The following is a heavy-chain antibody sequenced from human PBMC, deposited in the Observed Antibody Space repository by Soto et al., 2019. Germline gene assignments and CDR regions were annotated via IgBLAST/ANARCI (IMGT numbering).Heavy chain of an antibody. D-gene: IGHD3-3*01. CDR1: GGSINSGGYY. Sequence: SETLSLTCTVSGGSINSGGYYWSWIRQHPGKGLEWIGYIYYSGSTYYNPSLKSRVTISVDTSNNQFSLNLNSVTAADTAVYYCARAQTLFGAITVFDYWGQGALVTVSS. V-gene: IGHV4-31*03. J-gene: IGHJ4*02. CDR3: ARAQTLFGAITVFDY. CDR2: IYYSGST.